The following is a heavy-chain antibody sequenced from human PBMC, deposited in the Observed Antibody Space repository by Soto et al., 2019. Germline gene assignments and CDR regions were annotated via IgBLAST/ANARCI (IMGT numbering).Heavy chain of an antibody. D-gene: IGHD4-17*01. V-gene: IGHV4-59*08. CDR1: GGSISSYY. CDR3: ARRYGRYFDY. CDR2: IYYSGST. Sequence: QVQLQESGPGLVKPSETLSLTCTVSGGSISSYYWSWIRQPPGKGLEWIGYIYYSGSTNYNPSLKSRVTISVDPSKNQFSLKLSSVTAADTAVYYRARRYGRYFDYWGQGTLVTVSS. J-gene: IGHJ4*02.